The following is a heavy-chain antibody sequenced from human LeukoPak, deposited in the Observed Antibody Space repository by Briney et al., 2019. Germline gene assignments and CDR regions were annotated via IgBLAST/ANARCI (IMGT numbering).Heavy chain of an antibody. J-gene: IGHJ4*02. CDR1: GFTVSSNY. CDR2: IYSGGST. Sequence: GGSLRLSCAASGFTVSSNYVSWVRQAPGKGLEWVSVIYSGGSTYYADSVKGRFTISRDNSKNTLYLQMNSLRAEDTAVYYCAKDHPNWGSSFDYLGQGTLVTVSS. CDR3: AKDHPNWGSSFDY. D-gene: IGHD7-27*01. V-gene: IGHV3-53*01.